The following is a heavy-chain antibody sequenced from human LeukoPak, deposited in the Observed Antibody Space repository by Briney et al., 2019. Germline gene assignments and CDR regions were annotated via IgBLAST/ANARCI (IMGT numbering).Heavy chain of an antibody. V-gene: IGHV3-74*01. J-gene: IGHJ4*02. Sequence: GGSLRLSCAASGFTFSSYWMHWVRQAPGKGLVWVSCLQSDGITTSYAESVKGRFTISRDNAKNTLFLQMNSLRAEDTAVYYCARDGLAAAADYWGQGTLVTVSS. CDR1: GFTFSSYW. CDR3: ARDGLAAAADY. D-gene: IGHD6-13*01. CDR2: LQSDGITT.